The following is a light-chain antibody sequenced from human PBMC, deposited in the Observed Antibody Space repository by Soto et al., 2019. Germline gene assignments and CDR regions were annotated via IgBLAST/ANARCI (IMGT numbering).Light chain of an antibody. CDR2: EVS. V-gene: IGLV2-23*02. CDR1: SSDVGSYNL. Sequence: QSALTQPASVSGSPGQSITISCTGTSSDVGSYNLVSWYQQHPGKAPKLMIYEVSKRPSGVSNRFSGSKSGNTASLTISGLQAEDEADYYCCSYAGSSTFAFYVFVTGTKVTVL. J-gene: IGLJ1*01. CDR3: CSYAGSSTFAFYV.